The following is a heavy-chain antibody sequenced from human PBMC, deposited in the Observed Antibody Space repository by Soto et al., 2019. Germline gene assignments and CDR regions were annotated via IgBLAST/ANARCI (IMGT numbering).Heavy chain of an antibody. Sequence: SETLSLTCAVYGGSFSGYFWSWIRQPPGKGLEWIGEINHSGSTNYNPSPKSRVTISVDTSKNQFTLKLSSVTAADTAVAYCASGHRGYDIVTGYYYYYGMDVWGQGTTVTVSS. J-gene: IGHJ6*02. D-gene: IGHD3-9*01. CDR2: INHSGST. CDR1: GGSFSGYF. V-gene: IGHV4-34*01. CDR3: ASGHRGYDIVTGYYYYYGMDV.